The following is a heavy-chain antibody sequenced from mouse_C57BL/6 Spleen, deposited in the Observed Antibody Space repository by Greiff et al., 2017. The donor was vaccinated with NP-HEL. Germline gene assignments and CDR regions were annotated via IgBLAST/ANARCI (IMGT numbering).Heavy chain of an antibody. CDR3: ASHELGRFAY. Sequence: EVKLMESGGGLVKPGGSLKLSCAASGFTFSSYAMSWVRQTPEKRLEWVATISDGGSYTYYPDNVKGRFTISRDNAKNNLYLQMSHLKSEDTAMYYCASHELGRFAYWGQGTLVTVSA. CDR1: GFTFSSYA. D-gene: IGHD4-1*01. J-gene: IGHJ3*01. CDR2: ISDGGSYT. V-gene: IGHV5-4*03.